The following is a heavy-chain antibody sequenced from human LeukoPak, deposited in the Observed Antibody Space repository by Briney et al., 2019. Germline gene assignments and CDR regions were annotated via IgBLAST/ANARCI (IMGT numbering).Heavy chain of an antibody. D-gene: IGHD2-21*01. CDR1: GYTFTTYD. CDR2: MNPNSGNT. CDR3: ARHLVLMNAMDV. J-gene: IGHJ6*02. V-gene: IGHV1-8*01. Sequence: ASVKVSCKASGYTFTTYDINWVRQATGQGFEWMGWMNPNSGNTGYAQKFQGRVTMTRNTSINTAYMELGGLRSEDTAVYYCARHLVLMNAMDVWGQGTTVTVSS.